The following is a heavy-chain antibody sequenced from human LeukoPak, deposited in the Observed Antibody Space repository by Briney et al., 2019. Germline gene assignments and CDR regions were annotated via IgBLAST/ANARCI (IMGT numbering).Heavy chain of an antibody. Sequence: PSETLCLTCTVSGGSISSYYWSWIRQPPGKGLEWVGYIYYSGSTNYNPSLKSRVTISVDTSKNQFSLKLSSVTAADTAVYYCASQEGSNFDYWGQGTLVTVSS. CDR2: IYYSGST. V-gene: IGHV4-59*08. J-gene: IGHJ4*02. D-gene: IGHD3/OR15-3a*01. CDR3: ASQEGSNFDY. CDR1: GGSISSYY.